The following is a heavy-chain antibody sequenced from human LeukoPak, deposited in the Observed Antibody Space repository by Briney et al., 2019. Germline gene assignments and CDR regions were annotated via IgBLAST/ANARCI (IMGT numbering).Heavy chain of an antibody. V-gene: IGHV1-46*01. CDR1: GYTFTSNY. CDR2: ISPSGGST. CDR3: ARGAVDKNYYYYMDV. D-gene: IGHD5-12*01. J-gene: IGHJ6*03. Sequence: ASVKVSCKAFGYTFTSNYMHWVRQAPGQGPEWMGVISPSGGSTTYAQKFQGRVTLTRDMSTSTDYLELRSLRSDDTAVYYCARGAVDKNYYYYMDVWGKGTTVTVSS.